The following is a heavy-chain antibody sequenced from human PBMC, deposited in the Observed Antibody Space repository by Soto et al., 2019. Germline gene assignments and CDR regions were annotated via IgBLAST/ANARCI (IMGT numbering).Heavy chain of an antibody. CDR3: ARDLTAHRVVSGPFAY. Sequence: SWGYLKPSFASPGFSCRYYSKYLDLQNSEEGLVWVAVIWYDGSNKYYAVSVKGRFTISRDNSKNTLYLQMNSLRAEDTAVYYCARDLTAHRVVSGPFAYWGQGTLVTVSS. J-gene: IGHJ4*02. V-gene: IGHV3-33*07. D-gene: IGHD2-21*02. CDR2: IWYDGSNK. CDR1: GFSCRYYS.